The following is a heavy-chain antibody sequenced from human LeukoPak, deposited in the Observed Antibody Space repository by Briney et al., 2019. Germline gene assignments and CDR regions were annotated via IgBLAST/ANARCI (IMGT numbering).Heavy chain of an antibody. CDR3: ARVEGPSIFGVVDY. V-gene: IGHV1-18*01. J-gene: IGHJ4*02. CDR1: GSTFTNHG. D-gene: IGHD3-3*02. Sequence: ASVKVSCKVSGSTFTNHGISWVREAPGQGLEWMGWISTYNGHTNYAQKFQGRVTMTTDTSTSTAYMEVRNLRSDDTAVYYCARVEGPSIFGVVDYWGQGTLVTVSS. CDR2: ISTYNGHT.